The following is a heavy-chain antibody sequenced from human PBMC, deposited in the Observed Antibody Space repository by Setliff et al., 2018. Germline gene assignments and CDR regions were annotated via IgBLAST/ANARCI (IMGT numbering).Heavy chain of an antibody. CDR3: ASSTAMGYFDL. D-gene: IGHD5-18*01. J-gene: IGHJ2*01. CDR2: ISAYNGNT. V-gene: IGHV1-18*01. Sequence: ASVKVSCKASGYTFTSYGISWVRQAPGQGLEWMGWISAYNGNTNYAQKLQGRFTISRDNAKNSLYLQMNSLRAEDTAVYYCASSTAMGYFDLGGRGTLVTVSS. CDR1: GYTFTSYG.